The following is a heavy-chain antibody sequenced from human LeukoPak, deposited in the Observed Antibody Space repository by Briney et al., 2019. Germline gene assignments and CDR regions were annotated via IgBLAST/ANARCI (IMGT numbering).Heavy chain of an antibody. CDR3: ARDYYDSSGYYLFDY. Sequence: GGSLRLSCAASGFTFSSYWMSWVRQAPGKGLERVANIKQDGSEKYYVDSVKGRFTISRDDAKNSLYLQMNSLRAEDTAVYYCARDYYDSSGYYLFDYWGQGTLVTVSS. J-gene: IGHJ4*02. D-gene: IGHD3-22*01. CDR2: IKQDGSEK. CDR1: GFTFSSYW. V-gene: IGHV3-7*01.